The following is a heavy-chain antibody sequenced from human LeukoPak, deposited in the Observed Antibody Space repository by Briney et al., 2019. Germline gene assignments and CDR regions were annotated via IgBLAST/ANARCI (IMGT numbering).Heavy chain of an antibody. D-gene: IGHD3-10*01. CDR2: ISAYNGNT. Sequence: ASVKVSCKASGYTFTSYGISWVRQAPGQGLEWMGWISAYNGNTNYAQKLRGRVTMTTDTSTSTAYMELRSLRSDDTAVYYCARGSVSMGRGVIIQARGYYYYGMDVWGQGTTVTVTS. J-gene: IGHJ6*02. CDR1: GYTFTSYG. CDR3: ARGSVSMGRGVIIQARGYYYYGMDV. V-gene: IGHV1-18*01.